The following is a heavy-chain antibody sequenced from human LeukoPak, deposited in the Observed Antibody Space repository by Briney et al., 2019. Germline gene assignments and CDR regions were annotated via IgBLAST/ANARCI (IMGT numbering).Heavy chain of an antibody. Sequence: GGSLRLSCAASGFTFSRYGMHWVRQAPGKGLEWVADIRYDGSNKYYADSLKGRFTVSRDNSKNTLYLEMNSLRAEGTAVYYCARLTSSWSIDCWGQGTLVTVSS. CDR2: IRYDGSNK. D-gene: IGHD6-13*01. J-gene: IGHJ4*02. V-gene: IGHV3-33*01. CDR3: ARLTSSWSIDC. CDR1: GFTFSRYG.